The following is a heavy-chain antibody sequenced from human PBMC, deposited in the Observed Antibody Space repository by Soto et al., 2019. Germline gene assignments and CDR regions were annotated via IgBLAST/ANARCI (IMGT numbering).Heavy chain of an antibody. CDR1: GFPFSNHA. CDR2: INYNGGTT. CDR3: VTWGGIEARNLDH. J-gene: IGHJ4*02. D-gene: IGHD6-6*01. V-gene: IGHV3-64D*06. Sequence: GSLRLSCSASGFPFSNHAMHWVRQAPGKGLEYVSAINYNGGTTYYVDSVKGRFTISRDNSKSTLYLQMSSLKVEDTAMYHCVTWGGIEARNLDHWGQGTLVTVSS.